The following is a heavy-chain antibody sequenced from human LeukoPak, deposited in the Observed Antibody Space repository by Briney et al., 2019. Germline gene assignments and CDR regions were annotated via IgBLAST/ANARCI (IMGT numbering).Heavy chain of an antibody. CDR1: GFIFDDYA. V-gene: IGHV3-9*01. D-gene: IGHD2-2*02. CDR3: ARAIGVTCISTSCYSFDY. Sequence: GGSLRLSCAASGFIFDDYAIHWVRHAPGKGLEWVSGISWNSGSIGYADSVKGRFTISRDNAKNSLYLQMNSLRAEDTALYYCARAIGVTCISTSCYSFDYWGQGTLVTVSS. CDR2: ISWNSGSI. J-gene: IGHJ4*02.